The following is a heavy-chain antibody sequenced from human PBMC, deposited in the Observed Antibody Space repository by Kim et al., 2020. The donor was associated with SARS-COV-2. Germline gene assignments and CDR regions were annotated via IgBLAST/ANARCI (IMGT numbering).Heavy chain of an antibody. D-gene: IGHD1-1*01. V-gene: IGHV1-46*01. CDR3: ARDLEVFDY. J-gene: IGHJ4*02. Sequence: GTTSYAQKFQGRVTMTRDTSTRTVYMELSSLSSEDTAVDYCARDLEVFDYWGRGTLVTVSS. CDR2: GTT.